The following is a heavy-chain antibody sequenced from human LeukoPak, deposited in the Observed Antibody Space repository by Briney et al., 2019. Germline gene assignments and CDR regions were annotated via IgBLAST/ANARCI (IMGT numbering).Heavy chain of an antibody. D-gene: IGHD1-14*01. CDR1: GFTFSNAW. J-gene: IGHJ4*02. Sequence: GGSLRVSCAASGFTFSNAWMSWVRQAPGKGMEWVGRIKSKTDGGTTDYAAPVKGRFTISRDDSKNTLYLQMNSLKTEDTAVYYCTTEGMGSSFDYWGQGTLVTVSS. CDR2: IKSKTDGGTT. V-gene: IGHV3-15*01. CDR3: TTEGMGSSFDY.